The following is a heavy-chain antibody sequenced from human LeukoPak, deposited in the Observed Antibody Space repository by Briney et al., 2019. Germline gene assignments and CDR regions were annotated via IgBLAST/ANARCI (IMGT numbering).Heavy chain of an antibody. CDR3: ARERAGYGSGRRTKYYFDY. Sequence: PSETLSLTCTVSGGSISSYYWSWIRQPPGKGLERIGYIYYSGSTNYNPSLKSRVTISVDTSKNQFSLKLSSVTAADTAVYYCARERAGYGSGRRTKYYFDYWGQGTLVTVSS. J-gene: IGHJ4*02. CDR1: GGSISSYY. CDR2: IYYSGST. V-gene: IGHV4-59*01. D-gene: IGHD3-10*01.